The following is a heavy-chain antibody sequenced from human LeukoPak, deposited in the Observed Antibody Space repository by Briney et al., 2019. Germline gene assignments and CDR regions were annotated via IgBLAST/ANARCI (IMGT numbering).Heavy chain of an antibody. CDR3: ARDGFWSGSLPLYYMDV. J-gene: IGHJ6*03. CDR2: IGGSNYYRGST. Sequence: SETLSLTCTVSGASISSSAYYWGWIRQPPGKGLEWIGSIGGSNYYRGSTYYNPSLKSRVTIHVDTSKDQFSLKLSSVTAADTAVYYCARDGFWSGSLPLYYMDVWGKGTTVTVSS. V-gene: IGHV4-39*02. CDR1: GASISSSAYY. D-gene: IGHD3-3*01.